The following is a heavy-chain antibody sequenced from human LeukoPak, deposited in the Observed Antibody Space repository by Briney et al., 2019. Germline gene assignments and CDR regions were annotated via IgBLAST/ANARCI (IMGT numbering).Heavy chain of an antibody. J-gene: IGHJ4*02. CDR3: AKDYGGNHWFDY. D-gene: IGHD4-23*01. CDR1: GFTFDGYA. Sequence: PGRSLRLSCAASGFTFDGYAMHWVRQAPGKGLEWVSGISWDSGAISYADSVKGRFTISRDNAKNSLYLQMDSLRAEDTALYYCAKDYGGNHWFDYWGQGTLVTVSS. V-gene: IGHV3-9*01. CDR2: ISWDSGAI.